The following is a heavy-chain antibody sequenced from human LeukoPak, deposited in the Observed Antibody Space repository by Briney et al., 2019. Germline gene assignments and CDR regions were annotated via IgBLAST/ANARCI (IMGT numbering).Heavy chain of an antibody. CDR1: GGSSSGYY. CDR3: AREGNGGSGSFHFDY. CDR2: INHSGST. Sequence: SETLSLTCAVYGGSSSGYYWSWIRQPPGKGLEWIGEINHSGSTNYNPSLKSRVTISVDTSKNQFSLKLSSVTAADTAVYYCAREGNGGSGSFHFDYWGQGTLVTVSS. V-gene: IGHV4-34*01. D-gene: IGHD3-10*01. J-gene: IGHJ4*02.